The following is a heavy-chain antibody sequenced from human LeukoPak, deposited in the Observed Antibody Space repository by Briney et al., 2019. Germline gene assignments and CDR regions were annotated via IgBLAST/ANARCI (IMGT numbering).Heavy chain of an antibody. CDR3: SRSGGGYDYVDY. Sequence: GGSLRLSCTASGFTFGDYAMNWIRQAPGKGLEWVGFIRSKAYGGTPEYAASVKGRFSISRDDSKSIAYLQMNSLKTEDTAVYYCSRSGGGYDYVDYWDHGTLVTVS. V-gene: IGHV3-49*03. J-gene: IGHJ4*01. CDR1: GFTFGDYA. D-gene: IGHD5-12*01. CDR2: IRSKAYGGTP.